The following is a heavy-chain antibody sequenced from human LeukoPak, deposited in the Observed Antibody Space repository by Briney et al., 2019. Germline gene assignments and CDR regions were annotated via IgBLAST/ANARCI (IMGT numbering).Heavy chain of an antibody. Sequence: GGSLRLSCAASGFTFSSYGMHWVRQAPGKGLEWVAVISYDGSNKYYADSVKGRFTISRDNSKNTLYLQMNSLRAEDTAVYYCAKDRGSGWSVVGMDVWGQGTTVTVSS. CDR2: ISYDGSNK. CDR1: GFTFSSYG. CDR3: AKDRGSGWSVVGMDV. J-gene: IGHJ6*02. V-gene: IGHV3-30*18. D-gene: IGHD6-19*01.